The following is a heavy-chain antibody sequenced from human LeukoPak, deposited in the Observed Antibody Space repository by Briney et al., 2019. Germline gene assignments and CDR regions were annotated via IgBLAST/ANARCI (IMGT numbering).Heavy chain of an antibody. V-gene: IGHV3-48*02. Sequence: PGGSLRLSRAASGFTFSSYSMNWVRQAPGKGLEWVSYISSSSSTIYYADSVKGRFTISRDNAKNSLYLQMNSLRDEDTAVYYCASPGDYSSGSYLGYWGQGTLVTVSS. CDR3: ASPGDYSSGSYLGY. CDR1: GFTFSSYS. J-gene: IGHJ4*02. CDR2: ISSSSSTI. D-gene: IGHD3-10*01.